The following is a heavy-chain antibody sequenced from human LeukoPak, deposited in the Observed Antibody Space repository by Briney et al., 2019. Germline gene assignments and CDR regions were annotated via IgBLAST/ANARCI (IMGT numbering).Heavy chain of an antibody. Sequence: GGSRRLSWSASGFTFSSFWMHWVRQAPGKGLVWVSHINTDGSSTNYADSVKGRFTISRDNAKNTLYLQMNSLGAEDTAVYYCARPYNYGDSRIDYWGRGTLVTVSS. J-gene: IGHJ4*02. CDR1: GFTFSSFW. CDR3: ARPYNYGDSRIDY. CDR2: INTDGSST. D-gene: IGHD4-17*01. V-gene: IGHV3-74*01.